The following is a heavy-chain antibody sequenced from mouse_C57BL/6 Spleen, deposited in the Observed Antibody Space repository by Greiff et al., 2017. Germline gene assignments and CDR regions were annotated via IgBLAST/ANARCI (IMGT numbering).Heavy chain of an antibody. CDR1: GYAFTNYL. CDR2: INPGSGGT. CDR3: ARRAYYSNPAWFAY. D-gene: IGHD2-5*01. J-gene: IGHJ3*01. V-gene: IGHV1-54*01. Sequence: ESGAELVRPGTSVKVSCKASGYAFTNYLIEWVKQRPGQGLEWIGVINPGSGGTNYNEKFKGKATLTADTSSSTAYMQLSSLTSEESAVYFCARRAYYSNPAWFAYWGQGTLVTVSA.